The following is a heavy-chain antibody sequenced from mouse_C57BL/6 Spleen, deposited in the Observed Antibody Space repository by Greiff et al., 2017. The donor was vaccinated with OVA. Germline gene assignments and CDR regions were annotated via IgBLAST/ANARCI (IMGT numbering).Heavy chain of an antibody. Sequence: VQLQQSGPELVKPGDSVKISCKASGYSFTGYFMNWVMQSHGKSLEWIGRINPYNGDTFYNQKFKGKATLTVDKSSSTAHMELRSLTSEDSAVYYCARSGTTVVAKWYFDVWGTGTTVTVSS. V-gene: IGHV1-20*01. CDR2: INPYNGDT. D-gene: IGHD1-1*01. J-gene: IGHJ1*03. CDR1: GYSFTGYF. CDR3: ARSGTTVVAKWYFDV.